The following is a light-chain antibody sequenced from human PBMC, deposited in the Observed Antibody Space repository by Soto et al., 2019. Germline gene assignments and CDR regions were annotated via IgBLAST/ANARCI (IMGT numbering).Light chain of an antibody. J-gene: IGLJ2*01. V-gene: IGLV2-8*01. CDR3: GSYAGNNIFL. CDR2: EVN. CDR1: SSDIGAY. Sequence: QSALTQPPSASGSPGQSVTFSCTATSSDIGAYVSWYQHHPGKAPKLVISEVNKRPSGVPDRFSGSKSGNTASLTVSGLQAEDEADYYCGSYAGNNIFLFGGGTKLTVL.